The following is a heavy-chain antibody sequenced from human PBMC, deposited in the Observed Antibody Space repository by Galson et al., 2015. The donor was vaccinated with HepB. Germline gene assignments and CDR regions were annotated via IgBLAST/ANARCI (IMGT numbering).Heavy chain of an antibody. D-gene: IGHD2-8*01. CDR1: GYTFTGYY. J-gene: IGHJ4*02. V-gene: IGHV1-2*02. CDR3: ARGHCSNGVCYLVVVTAIGDFDY. CDR2: INPHSGGT. Sequence: SVTVSCKASGYTFTGYYIHWVRQAPGQGLEWMGWINPHSGGTNYAQKFQGRVTMTRDTSISTAYMELSRLRSDDTAVYYCARGHCSNGVCYLVVVTAIGDFDYGGQGTLVTVSS.